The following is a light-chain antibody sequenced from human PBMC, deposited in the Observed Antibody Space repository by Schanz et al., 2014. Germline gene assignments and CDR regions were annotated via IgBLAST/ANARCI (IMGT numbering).Light chain of an antibody. J-gene: IGKJ5*01. CDR3: QNYKSAPLT. Sequence: DIPMTQSPSSLSASVGDRVTLTCRASQGINNYLAWYQQKPGKIPKLLIYAASTLQSGVPSRFSGSGSGTDFTLTISSLQPEDVATYYCQNYKSAPLTFGQGTRLEIK. CDR1: QGINNY. V-gene: IGKV1-27*01. CDR2: AAS.